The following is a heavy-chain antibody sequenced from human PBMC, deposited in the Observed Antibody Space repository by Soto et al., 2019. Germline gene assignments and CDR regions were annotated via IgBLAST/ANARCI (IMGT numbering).Heavy chain of an antibody. Sequence: QVQLQQWGAGLLKPSETLSLTCAVYGGSFSGYYWSWIRQPPGKGLEWIGEINRSGSTNYNPSLNSRVTISVATSPSQFSLKLTSVTAADTAVCYCARPTYCSSTPSNDAFDIWGQGTMVTVSS. CDR1: GGSFSGYY. J-gene: IGHJ3*02. CDR3: ARPTYCSSTPSNDAFDI. D-gene: IGHD2-2*01. V-gene: IGHV4-34*01. CDR2: INRSGST.